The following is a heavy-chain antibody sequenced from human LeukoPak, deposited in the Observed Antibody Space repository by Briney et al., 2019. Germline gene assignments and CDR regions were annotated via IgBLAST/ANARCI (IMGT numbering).Heavy chain of an antibody. CDR2: IYPGDSDT. V-gene: IGHV5-51*01. D-gene: IGHD2-2*01. CDR1: GYSFTTYW. CDR3: ARHGSGTSPRFYYYYMDV. Sequence: GESLKISCQGSGYSFTTYWIVWVRQMPGKGLEWMGIIYPGDSDTRYSPSFQGQVTISADKSISTAYLQWRSLKASDTAIYYCARHGSGTSPRFYYYYMDVWGKGTTVTVSS. J-gene: IGHJ6*03.